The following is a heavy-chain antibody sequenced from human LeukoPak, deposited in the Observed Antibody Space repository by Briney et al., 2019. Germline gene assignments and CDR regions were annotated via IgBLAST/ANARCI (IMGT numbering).Heavy chain of an antibody. J-gene: IGHJ3*01. Sequence: PGRSLRLSCAASGFTFDDYAMHWVRQAPGKGLEWVSGISWNSGSIGYADSVKGRFTISRDNAKNSLYLQMNSLRAEDTALYYRAKDIRGIRGLWGQGTMVTVSS. D-gene: IGHD3-16*01. CDR3: AKDIRGIRGL. V-gene: IGHV3-9*01. CDR2: ISWNSGSI. CDR1: GFTFDDYA.